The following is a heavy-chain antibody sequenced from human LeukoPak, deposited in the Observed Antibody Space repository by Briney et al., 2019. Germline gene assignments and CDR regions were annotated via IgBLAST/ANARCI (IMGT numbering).Heavy chain of an antibody. V-gene: IGHV4-31*03. J-gene: IGHJ5*01. CDR3: ASGYGSGWLDS. CDR2: IHSSGNT. CDR1: GDSISRGYY. D-gene: IGHD3-22*01. Sequence: SETLSLTCTVSGDSISRGYYWVWIRQPPGKGLEWIGYIHSSGNTYYNPSLQNRPIISRDTTEDPLSLTLTSVTAADTAVYFCASGYGSGWLDSWGQGTQVTVSS.